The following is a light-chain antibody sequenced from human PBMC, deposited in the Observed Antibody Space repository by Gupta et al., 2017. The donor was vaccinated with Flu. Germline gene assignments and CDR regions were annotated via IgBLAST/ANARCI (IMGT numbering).Light chain of an antibody. V-gene: IGKV2-30*02. J-gene: IGKJ1*01. Sequence: DVVMTQSPLSLPVTLGQPASISCRSSQSLVHRNGNTYLTWFQQRPGQSPRRLIYRVSNRDFGVPDGFSGSGSGTDFTLKISRGEAEDVGVYYGIQGTHSPTFGQGTKVEIK. CDR2: RVS. CDR1: QSLVHRNGNTY. CDR3: IQGTHSPT.